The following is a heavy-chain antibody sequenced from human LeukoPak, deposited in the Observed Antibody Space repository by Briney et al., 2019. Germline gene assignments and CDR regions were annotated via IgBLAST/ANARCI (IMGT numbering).Heavy chain of an antibody. CDR1: GFTFSTYA. D-gene: IGHD4-17*01. Sequence: PGGSLRLSCAASGFTFSTYAMTWVRQAPGKGLEWVSSISGSGAGKFYAAPVKGRFTTSRDNSKNTLYVQMNSLRAEDTAVYYCAKAAYGDYAGAFDIWGQGTMVIDSS. CDR3: AKAAYGDYAGAFDI. CDR2: ISGSGAGK. J-gene: IGHJ3*02. V-gene: IGHV3-23*01.